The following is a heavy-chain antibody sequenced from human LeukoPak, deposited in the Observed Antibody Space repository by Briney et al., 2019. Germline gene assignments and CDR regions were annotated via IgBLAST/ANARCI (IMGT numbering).Heavy chain of an antibody. D-gene: IGHD6-19*01. Sequence: ASVKVSCKASGYTFTSYDINWVRQATGQGLEWMGWMSPNSGNTGYAQKFQGRVTMTRNTSISTAYMELSSLRSEDTAVYYCVFCGSGWYGIDYWGQGALVTVSS. CDR3: VFCGSGWYGIDY. V-gene: IGHV1-8*01. J-gene: IGHJ4*02. CDR1: GYTFTSYD. CDR2: MSPNSGNT.